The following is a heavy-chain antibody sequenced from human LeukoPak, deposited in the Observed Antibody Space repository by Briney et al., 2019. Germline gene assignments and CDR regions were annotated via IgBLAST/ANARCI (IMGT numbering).Heavy chain of an antibody. CDR2: IYYSGST. D-gene: IGHD3-3*01. V-gene: IGHV4-59*08. Sequence: PSETLSLTCTVSGGSISSYYWSWIRQPPGKGLEWIGYIYYSGSTNYNPSLKSRVTISVDTSKNQFSLKLSSVTAADTAVYYCARSADYDFWSGYGAFDIWGQGTMVTVSS. J-gene: IGHJ3*02. CDR1: GGSISSYY. CDR3: ARSADYDFWSGYGAFDI.